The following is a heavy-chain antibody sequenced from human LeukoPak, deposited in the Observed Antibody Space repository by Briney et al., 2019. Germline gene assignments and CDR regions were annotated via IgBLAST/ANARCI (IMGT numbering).Heavy chain of an antibody. Sequence: SETLSLTCTVSGGSISSSSYYWGWIRQPPGKGLEWIGSIYYSGSTYYNPSLKSRVTISVDTSKNQFSLKLSSVTAADTAVYYCARGGLTDYGDYWFDPWGQGTLVTVSS. V-gene: IGHV4-39*01. CDR1: GGSISSSSYY. CDR2: IYYSGST. J-gene: IGHJ5*02. D-gene: IGHD4-17*01. CDR3: ARGGLTDYGDYWFDP.